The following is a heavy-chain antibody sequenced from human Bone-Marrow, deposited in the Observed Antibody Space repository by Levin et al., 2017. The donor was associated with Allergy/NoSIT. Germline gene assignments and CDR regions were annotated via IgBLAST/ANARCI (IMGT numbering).Heavy chain of an antibody. Sequence: SETLSLTCTVSGGSISSGDYYWSWIRQPPGTGLEWIGYIYYSESTYYNPSLKSRVTISLDTSQNQFSLKLSSVTAADTAVYYCARGLLRGGYDYGVDVWGQGTTVTVSS. CDR2: IYYSEST. D-gene: IGHD2-2*01. J-gene: IGHJ6*02. CDR3: ARGLLRGGYDYGVDV. V-gene: IGHV4-30-4*01. CDR1: GGSISSGDYY.